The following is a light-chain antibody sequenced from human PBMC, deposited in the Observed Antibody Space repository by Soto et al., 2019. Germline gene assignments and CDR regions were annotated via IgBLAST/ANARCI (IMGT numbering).Light chain of an antibody. CDR3: QHRSNWPKIA. CDR2: DAS. V-gene: IGKV3-11*01. CDR1: QSVSNY. J-gene: IGKJ5*01. Sequence: EIVLTQSPATLSLSLGERATLSCRASQSVSNYLAWYQQKPGQAPRLLIYDASNRATGIPARFSGSGSGTDFTLTISSLEPEDFAVYYCQHRSNWPKIAFGQGTRLEIK.